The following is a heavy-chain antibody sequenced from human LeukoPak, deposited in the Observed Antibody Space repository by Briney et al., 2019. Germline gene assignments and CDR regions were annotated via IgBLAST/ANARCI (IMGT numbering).Heavy chain of an antibody. Sequence: GASVKVSCKASGYTFKSHGISWVRQAPGQGLEWRGWSSVYNGNTNHAQKFQGRVTMTTDTSTSTAYMELRSLRSDDTAVYYCARDKGYCSGGSCYYWFDPWGQGTLVTVSS. V-gene: IGHV1-18*01. J-gene: IGHJ5*02. CDR2: SSVYNGNT. CDR1: GYTFKSHG. D-gene: IGHD2-15*01. CDR3: ARDKGYCSGGSCYYWFDP.